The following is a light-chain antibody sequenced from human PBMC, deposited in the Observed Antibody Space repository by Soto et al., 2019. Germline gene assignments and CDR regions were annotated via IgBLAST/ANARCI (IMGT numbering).Light chain of an antibody. J-gene: IGLJ1*01. V-gene: IGLV1-51*01. CDR1: SSNIGGNS. Sequence: QSVLTQPRSVSSSPGQKVTISCSGSSSNIGGNSVSWYQQLPGTAPKLLIYDDDKRPSGIPYRFSGSKSGTSATLGITGFQTGDEADYYCGSWDSSLSDYVFTTGTKV. CDR2: DDD. CDR3: GSWDSSLSDYV.